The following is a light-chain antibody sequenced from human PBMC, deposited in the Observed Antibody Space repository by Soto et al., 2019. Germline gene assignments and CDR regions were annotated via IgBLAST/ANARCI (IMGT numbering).Light chain of an antibody. CDR1: SSDVGGYSY. CDR3: SSYTSSSLYV. V-gene: IGLV2-11*01. J-gene: IGLJ1*01. Sequence: QSVLTQPRSVSGSPGQSVTISCTGTSSDVGGYSYVSWFQQRPGKAPKLMIYDVSKRPSGVSDRFSGSKSGNTASLTISGLQAEDEADYYCSSYTSSSLYVFGTGTKVTVL. CDR2: DVS.